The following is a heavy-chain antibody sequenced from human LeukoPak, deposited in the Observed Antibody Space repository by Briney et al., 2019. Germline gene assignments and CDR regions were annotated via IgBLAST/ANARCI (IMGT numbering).Heavy chain of an antibody. D-gene: IGHD6-13*01. CDR1: GDSISSYY. CDR2: IYTRGST. V-gene: IGHV4-4*07. CDR3: ARGNVGRIATGGTFYYGMDV. Sequence: SETLSLTCTVSGDSISSYYWTWIRQPAGKGLEWIGRIYTRGSTDYNPSLKSRVTMSVDTSKNQFSLKLGSVTAADTAVYYCARGNVGRIATGGTFYYGMDVWGQGTPVTVSS. J-gene: IGHJ6*02.